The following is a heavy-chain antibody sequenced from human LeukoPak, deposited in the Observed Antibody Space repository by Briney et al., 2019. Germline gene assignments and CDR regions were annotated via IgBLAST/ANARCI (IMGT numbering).Heavy chain of an antibody. CDR2: IYYSGST. CDR3: ARDSRITGIFDAFDI. V-gene: IGHV4-31*03. Sequence: SETLSLTCTVSGGSVSSYGYFWNWVRQHPGTGLEWIGYIYYSGSTYYNPSLKSRVTISVDTSKNQFSLKLSSVTAADTAVYYCARDSRITGIFDAFDIWGQGTMVTVSS. J-gene: IGHJ3*02. D-gene: IGHD1-20*01. CDR1: GGSVSSYGYF.